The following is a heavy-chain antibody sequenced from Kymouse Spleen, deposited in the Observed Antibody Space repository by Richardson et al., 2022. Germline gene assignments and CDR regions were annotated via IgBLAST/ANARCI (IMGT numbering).Heavy chain of an antibody. J-gene: IGHJ4*02. CDR3: ARRYCSSTSCSYYFDY. CDR1: GGSFSGYY. D-gene: IGHD2-2*02. V-gene: IGHV4-34*01. CDR2: INHSGST. Sequence: QVQLQQWGAGLLKPSETLSLTCAVYGGSFSGYYWSWIRQPPGKGLEWIGEINHSGSTNYNPSLKSRVTISVDTSKNQFSLKLSSVTAADTAVYYCARRYCSSTSCSYYFDYWGQGTLVTVSS.